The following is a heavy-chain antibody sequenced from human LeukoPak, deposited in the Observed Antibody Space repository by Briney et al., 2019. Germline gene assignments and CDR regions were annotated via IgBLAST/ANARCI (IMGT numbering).Heavy chain of an antibody. CDR3: AKGGPYSSSWGGKFDH. V-gene: IGHV3-23*01. Sequence: GGSLRLSCAASGFTFSSYAMSWVRQAPGKGLEWVSAISGSDDTTYYADSVNGRFTISRDNSKNTLYLQMNSLRAEDTAIYYCAKGGPYSSSWGGKFDHWGQGTLVTVSS. CDR1: GFTFSSYA. D-gene: IGHD6-13*01. CDR2: ISGSDDTT. J-gene: IGHJ4*02.